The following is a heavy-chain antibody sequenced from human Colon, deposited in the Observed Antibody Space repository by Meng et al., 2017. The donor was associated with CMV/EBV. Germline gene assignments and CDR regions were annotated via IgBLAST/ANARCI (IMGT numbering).Heavy chain of an antibody. CDR3: ARVPGQYRFNGMDV. Sequence: GGSLRLSCAASGFTFSDYYMSWIRRAPGKGLEWVSEISSSGNAIYYADSVKGRFTISRDNAKNSLYLQMNSLRAEDTAVYFCARVPGQYRFNGMDVWGQGTTVTVSS. CDR1: GFTFSDYY. J-gene: IGHJ6*02. D-gene: IGHD5-12*01. V-gene: IGHV3-11*01. CDR2: ISSSGNAI.